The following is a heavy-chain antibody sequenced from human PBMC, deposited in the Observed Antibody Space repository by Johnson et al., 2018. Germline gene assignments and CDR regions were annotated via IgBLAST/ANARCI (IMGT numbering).Heavy chain of an antibody. V-gene: IGHV3-21*01. CDR1: GFTFRSYN. Sequence: VRLVQSGGGLVKPGGSLRLCCAASGFTFRSYNMNWVRQAPGKGLQWVPSISDSGNYLYYADPVKGRFTISRDNAKNSLFLQMNSLRAEDTAIYYCAKGDGHMLGGRFDYWGQGTLVTVSS. J-gene: IGHJ4*02. D-gene: IGHD5-24*01. CDR2: ISDSGNYL. CDR3: AKGDGHMLGGRFDY.